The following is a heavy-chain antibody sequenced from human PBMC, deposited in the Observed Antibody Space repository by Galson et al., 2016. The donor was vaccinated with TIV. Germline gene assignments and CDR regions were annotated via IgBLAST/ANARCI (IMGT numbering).Heavy chain of an antibody. Sequence: SVKVSCKASGYTFINYYMHWVRQAPGQGLEWVGVIDPNSGGTTYAQKFQGRVTMTRDTSTSTVNMELSSLRSGDTAVFYCAIWSNIYYFALWGQGTLITVSS. J-gene: IGHJ4*02. V-gene: IGHV1-46*01. CDR1: GYTFINYY. CDR3: AIWSNIYYFAL. CDR2: IDPNSGGT. D-gene: IGHD2-21*01.